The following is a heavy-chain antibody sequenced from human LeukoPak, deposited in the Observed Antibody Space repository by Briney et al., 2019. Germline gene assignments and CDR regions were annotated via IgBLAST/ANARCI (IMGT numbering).Heavy chain of an antibody. CDR3: ARHPPSIAAAGGVDY. CDR1: GGSISSGGYY. Sequence: KTSETLSLTCTVSGGSISSGGYYWSWIRQHPGKGLEWIGYIYYSGSTYYNPSLKSRVTISVDTSKNQFSLKLSSVTAADTAVYYSARHPPSIAAAGGVDYWGQGTLVTVSS. CDR2: IYYSGST. D-gene: IGHD6-13*01. V-gene: IGHV4-31*03. J-gene: IGHJ4*02.